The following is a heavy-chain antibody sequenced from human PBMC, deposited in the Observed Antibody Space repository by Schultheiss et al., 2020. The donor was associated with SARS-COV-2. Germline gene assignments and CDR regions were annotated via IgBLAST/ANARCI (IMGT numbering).Heavy chain of an antibody. CDR1: GGSISSYY. D-gene: IGHD6-19*01. Sequence: SETLSLTCTVSGGSISSYYWSWIRQPPGKGLEWIGSIYYSGSTYYNPSLKSRVTISVDTSKNQFSLKLSSVTAADTAVYYCARDRSSGWTNDAFDIWGQGTMVTVSS. J-gene: IGHJ3*02. V-gene: IGHV4-59*01. CDR2: IYYSGST. CDR3: ARDRSSGWTNDAFDI.